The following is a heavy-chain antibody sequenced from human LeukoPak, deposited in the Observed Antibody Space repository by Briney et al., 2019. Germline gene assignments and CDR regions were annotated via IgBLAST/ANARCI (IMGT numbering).Heavy chain of an antibody. CDR2: ISAYNGNT. J-gene: IGHJ4*03. CDR3: ASFYDSSGYPTYYFDY. Sequence: GASVKVSGKASGYTFTSYGISWVRQAPGQGLEWMGWISAYNGNTNYAQKLQGRVTMTTDTSTSTAYMELRSLRSDDTAVYYCASFYDSSGYPTYYFDYWGQGTTVTVSS. D-gene: IGHD3-22*01. CDR1: GYTFTSYG. V-gene: IGHV1-18*01.